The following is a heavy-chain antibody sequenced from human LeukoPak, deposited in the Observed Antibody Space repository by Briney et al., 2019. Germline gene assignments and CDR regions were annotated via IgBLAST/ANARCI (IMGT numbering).Heavy chain of an antibody. CDR1: GYTFSVYY. CDR2: VNPNSGGT. Sequence: AAVNRCCKASGYTFSVYYIDWVRHAPGPGKEWGGWVNPNSGGTKYEQTFPGRVTLTRYTSISTAYRELSRLRCDDTAVYYCARYCALTTTGWELLFKHWGQGTLVTVSS. D-gene: IGHD1-26*01. V-gene: IGHV1-2*02. J-gene: IGHJ1*01. CDR3: ARYCALTTTGWELLFKH.